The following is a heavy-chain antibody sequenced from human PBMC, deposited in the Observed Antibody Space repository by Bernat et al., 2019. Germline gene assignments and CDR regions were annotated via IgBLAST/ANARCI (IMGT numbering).Heavy chain of an antibody. CDR1: GFTFSSYW. V-gene: IGHV3-7*01. J-gene: IGHJ4*02. CDR3: ARDRARSSRWFSGLDY. CDR2: IKQDGSDK. D-gene: IGHD6-13*01. Sequence: EVQLVESEGGLVQPGGSLRLSCGVSGFTFSSYWMSWVRQAPGKGLEWVANIKQDGSDKYYVDSVKGRFTISRDNAKNSLYLQMNSLRGEDTAVYYCARDRARSSRWFSGLDYWGQGTLVTVSS.